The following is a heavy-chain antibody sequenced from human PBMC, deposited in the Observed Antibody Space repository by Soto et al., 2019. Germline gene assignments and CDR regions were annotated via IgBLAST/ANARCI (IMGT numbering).Heavy chain of an antibody. CDR2: ISSSSSYI. D-gene: IGHD2-2*01. J-gene: IGHJ2*01. V-gene: IGHV3-21*01. CDR3: SRQACSSTSCYSWYFDL. Sequence: EVQLVESGGGLVKPGGSLRLSCAASGFTFSSYSMNWVRQAAGKGLEWVSSISSSSSYIYYADSVKGRSTITRDNAKNSLYLQMTSLRGEDTAVYYCSRQACSSTSCYSWYFDLWGRGTLVTVSS. CDR1: GFTFSSYS.